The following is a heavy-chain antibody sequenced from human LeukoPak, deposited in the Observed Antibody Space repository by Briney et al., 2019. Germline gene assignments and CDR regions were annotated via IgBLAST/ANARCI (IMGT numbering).Heavy chain of an antibody. V-gene: IGHV4-34*01. CDR2: INHSGST. Sequence: SETLSLTCAVYGGSFSGYYWSWIRQPPGKGLEWIGEINHSGSTNYNPSLTSRVTISVDTSKNQFSLKLSSVTAADTAVYYCARGRRSRIPLGAFDYWGQGTLVTVSS. CDR3: ARGRRSRIPLGAFDY. CDR1: GGSFSGYY. J-gene: IGHJ4*02. D-gene: IGHD1-26*01.